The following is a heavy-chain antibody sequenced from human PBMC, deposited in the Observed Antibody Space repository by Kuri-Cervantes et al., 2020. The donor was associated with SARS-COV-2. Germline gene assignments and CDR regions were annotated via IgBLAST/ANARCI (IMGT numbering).Heavy chain of an antibody. D-gene: IGHD2-2*02. V-gene: IGHV4-38-2*01. CDR2: IYHSGST. J-gene: IGHJ5*02. Sequence: GSLRLSCAVSGYSISSGYYWGWIRQPPGKGLEWIGSIYHSGSTYYNPSLKSRVTISVDTSKNQFSLKLSSVTAADTAVYYCARGIVVVPAAIRGELYNWFDLWGQGTLVTVSS. CDR1: GYSISSGYY. CDR3: ARGIVVVPAAIRGELYNWFDL.